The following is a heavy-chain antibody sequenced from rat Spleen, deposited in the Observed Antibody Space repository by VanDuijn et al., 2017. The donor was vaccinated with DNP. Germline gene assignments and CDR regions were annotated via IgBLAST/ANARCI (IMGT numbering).Heavy chain of an antibody. D-gene: IGHD4-1*01. Sequence: EVKLVESGGGLVQPGRSLKLSCAASGFNFNDCWMGWVRQAPTKGLEWVASISTGGGNTYYRDSVKGRFTISRDNAKSSLYLQMDSLRSEDTATYYCTTLRAPDYWGQGVMVTVSS. V-gene: IGHV5-25*01. CDR1: GFNFNDCW. CDR2: ISTGGGNT. J-gene: IGHJ2*01. CDR3: TTLRAPDY.